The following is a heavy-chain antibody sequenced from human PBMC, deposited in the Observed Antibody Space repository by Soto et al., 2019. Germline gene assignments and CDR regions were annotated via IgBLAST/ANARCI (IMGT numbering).Heavy chain of an antibody. CDR2: TIPLVGIT. Sequence: QVQLVQSGAEVKKPGSSVKVSCKASGGTFSTYAISWVRQAPGQGLEWMGWTIPLVGITNYARKFQGRVTITADKSTSTAYMELSSLRSEDTALYYCASGTAADPRFDPWGQGTLVTVSS. CDR1: GGTFSTYA. V-gene: IGHV1-69*02. D-gene: IGHD2-2*01. CDR3: ASGTAADPRFDP. J-gene: IGHJ5*02.